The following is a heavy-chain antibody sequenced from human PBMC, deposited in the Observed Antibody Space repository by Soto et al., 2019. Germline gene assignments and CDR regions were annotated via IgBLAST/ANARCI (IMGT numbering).Heavy chain of an antibody. D-gene: IGHD3-10*01. V-gene: IGHV2-5*02. J-gene: IGHJ4*02. CDR1: GFSLSTTGVG. CDR2: IYWDNDK. CDR3: ARSLWFGELH. Sequence: QITLKESGPTLVKPTQTLTLTCSFSGFSLSTTGVGVGWIRQSPGKALEWLGIIYWDNDKRYSPSLKSRVTITKATSKNQVVHTVTNMHPVDTATHYCARSLWFGELHWGQGALVTVSS.